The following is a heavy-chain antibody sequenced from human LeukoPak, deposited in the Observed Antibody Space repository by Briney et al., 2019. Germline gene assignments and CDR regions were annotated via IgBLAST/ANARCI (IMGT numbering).Heavy chain of an antibody. CDR2: TYTSGST. Sequence: NPSETLSLTCTVSGGSISSGSYYCSWIRQPAGKGLEWIGRTYTSGSTNYNPSLKSRVTISVDTSKNQFSLKLSSVTAADTAVYYCAREQTPKQWLVRWGQGTLVTVSS. CDR3: AREQTPKQWLVR. D-gene: IGHD6-19*01. V-gene: IGHV4-61*02. J-gene: IGHJ4*02. CDR1: GGSISSGSYY.